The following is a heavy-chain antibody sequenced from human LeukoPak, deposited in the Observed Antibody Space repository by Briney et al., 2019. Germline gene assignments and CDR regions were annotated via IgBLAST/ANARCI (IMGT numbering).Heavy chain of an antibody. V-gene: IGHV4-34*01. J-gene: IGHJ3*02. CDR2: INHSGST. CDR3: ARALRLYSGSYSRSGAFDI. Sequence: SETLSLTCAVYGGSFSGYYWSWIRQPPGKGLEWIGEINHSGSTNYNPSLKSRVTISVDTSKNQFSLKLSSVTAADTAVYYCARALRLYSGSYSRSGAFDIWGQGTMVTVSS. CDR1: GGSFSGYY. D-gene: IGHD1-26*01.